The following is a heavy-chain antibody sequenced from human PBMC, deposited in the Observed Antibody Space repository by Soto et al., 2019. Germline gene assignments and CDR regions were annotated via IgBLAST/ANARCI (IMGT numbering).Heavy chain of an antibody. D-gene: IGHD3-10*01. CDR2: IYNSVNT. CDR1: GDSISNGYYT. J-gene: IGHJ4*02. Sequence: QVQLQESGPGLVEPSQTLSLTCTVSGDSISNGYYTWSWIRQPPGKDLEWIGYIYNSVNTYSNPSLKSRVTISADTSKNQFSLTLSSVTAADTAVYYCARGPSGDKVDYWGQGTLVTVSS. V-gene: IGHV4-30-4*01. CDR3: ARGPSGDKVDY.